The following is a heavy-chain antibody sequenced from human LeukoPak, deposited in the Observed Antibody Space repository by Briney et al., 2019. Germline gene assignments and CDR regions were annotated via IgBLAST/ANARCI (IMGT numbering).Heavy chain of an antibody. V-gene: IGHV3-7*01. Sequence: PGXXLXLSCAASGFTFSSYWMSWVRQAPGKGLEWVANIKQDGSEKYYVDSVKGRFTISRDNAKNSLYLQMNSLRAEDTAVYYCARVEVGYGSGSYPYYYYYYYMDVWGKGTTVTVSS. CDR3: ARVEVGYGSGSYPYYYYYYYMDV. CDR1: GFTFSSYW. D-gene: IGHD3-10*01. CDR2: IKQDGSEK. J-gene: IGHJ6*03.